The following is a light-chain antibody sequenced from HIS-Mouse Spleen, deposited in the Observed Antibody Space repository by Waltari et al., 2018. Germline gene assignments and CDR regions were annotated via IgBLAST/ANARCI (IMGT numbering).Light chain of an antibody. V-gene: IGKV3-15*01. CDR2: GAS. J-gene: IGKJ1*01. CDR3: QQYNNWWT. CDR1: QSVSST. Sequence: EIVMTQSPATLSVSPGERATLSFRVSQSVSSTLAWYQQTPGQAPRLLIYGASTRATGIPARFSGSGSGTEFTLTISSMQSEDFAVYYCQQYNNWWTFGQGTKVEIK.